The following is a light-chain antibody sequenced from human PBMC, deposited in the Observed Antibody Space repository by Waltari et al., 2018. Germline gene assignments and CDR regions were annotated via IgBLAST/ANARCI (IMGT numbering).Light chain of an antibody. V-gene: IGKV1-9*01. CDR2: AAS. CDR1: QGISSY. J-gene: IGKJ2*01. Sequence: DIQLTQSPSFLSASVGDRVTITRRASQGISSYLAWYQQKPGEAPKPLTSAASTLQSGVPSRFSGSGSGTEFTLTISSLQPEDFATYYCQQLNSFPYTFGQGTKLDIK. CDR3: QQLNSFPYT.